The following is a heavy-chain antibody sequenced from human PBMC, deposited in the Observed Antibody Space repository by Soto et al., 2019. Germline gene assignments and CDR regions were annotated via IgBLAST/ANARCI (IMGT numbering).Heavy chain of an antibody. Sequence: EVQLLESGGGLVQPGGSLRLSCAASGFTFSSYAMNWVRQAPGMGLGWVSTISGRGSNTYYADSVKGRFTISSNNSKNTLYLQMNSPRVEAAAVYYCVADRGLRGGGWFAPWGQGTLVTVSS. CDR3: VADRGLRGGGWFAP. CDR1: GFTFSSYA. V-gene: IGHV3-23*01. CDR2: ISGRGSNT. D-gene: IGHD3-16*01. J-gene: IGHJ5*02.